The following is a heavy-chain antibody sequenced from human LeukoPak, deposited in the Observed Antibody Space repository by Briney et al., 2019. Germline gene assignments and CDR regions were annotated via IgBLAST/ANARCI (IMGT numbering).Heavy chain of an antibody. D-gene: IGHD2-2*01. CDR1: GYTFTSYA. V-gene: IGHV1-3*01. J-gene: IGHJ4*02. CDR3: ARGSIVVVPAALEFDY. Sequence: ASVKVSCKASGYTFTSYAMHWVRQAPGQRLEWMGWINAGNGNTKYSQKFQGRVTITRDTSASTAYMELSSLRSEDTAVYYCARGSIVVVPAALEFDYWGQRTLVTVSS. CDR2: INAGNGNT.